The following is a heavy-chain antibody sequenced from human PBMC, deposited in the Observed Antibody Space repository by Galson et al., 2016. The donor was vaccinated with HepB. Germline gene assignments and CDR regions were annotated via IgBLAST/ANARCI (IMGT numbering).Heavy chain of an antibody. CDR3: TTYYGNILTAYRWFDP. V-gene: IGHV3-15*01. D-gene: IGHD3-9*01. Sequence: SLRLSCAASGFTFSDAWMNWVRQAPGKGLEWVGRINRKTDGGTTDYAAPVEGRFTISRHDSKNTLYLQMNNLKNEDTAVYYCTTYYGNILTAYRWFDPWGQGTLVTASS. CDR2: INRKTDGGTT. J-gene: IGHJ5*02. CDR1: GFTFSDAW.